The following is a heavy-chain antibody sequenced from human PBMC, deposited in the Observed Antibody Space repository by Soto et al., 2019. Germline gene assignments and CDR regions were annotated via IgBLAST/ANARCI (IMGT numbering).Heavy chain of an antibody. V-gene: IGHV3-48*03. Sequence: PGGSLRLSCAASGFTFSSYEMNWVRQAPGKGLEWVSYISSSGSTIYYADSVKGRFTISRDNAKNSLYLQMNSLRAEDTAVYYCARESPYDFWSGYSPSGMDVWGQGTTVTVSS. CDR1: GFTFSSYE. D-gene: IGHD3-3*01. CDR3: ARESPYDFWSGYSPSGMDV. J-gene: IGHJ6*02. CDR2: ISSSGSTI.